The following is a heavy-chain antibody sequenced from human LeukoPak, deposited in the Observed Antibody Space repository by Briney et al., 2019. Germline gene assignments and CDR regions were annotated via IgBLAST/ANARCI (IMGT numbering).Heavy chain of an antibody. J-gene: IGHJ6*02. CDR1: GFTFSNYD. Sequence: PGGSLRLSCAASGFTFSNYDMHWVRQVTGKGLERVSSIGTVGDSYYSDSVKGRFTISRENAKNSWYPQMSSLRAGDTAVYYCLRDCNNIRCSGARMDVWGQGTTVIVSS. D-gene: IGHD2/OR15-2a*01. V-gene: IGHV3-13*01. CDR2: IGTVGDS. CDR3: LRDCNNIRCSGARMDV.